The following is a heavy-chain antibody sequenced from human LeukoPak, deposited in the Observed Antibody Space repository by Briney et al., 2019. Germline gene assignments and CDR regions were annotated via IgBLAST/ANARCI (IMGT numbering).Heavy chain of an antibody. J-gene: IGHJ4*02. Sequence: ASVKVSCKASGYSFTGYYMHWVRQAPGQGLEWMGWINPKSGGTNYVQKFQGRVSMTMDTSITTAYMELSSLRSDDTAVDYCARDRGVVVVAGIDYWGQGTLVTVS. D-gene: IGHD6-19*01. CDR1: GYSFTGYY. V-gene: IGHV1-2*02. CDR2: INPKSGGT. CDR3: ARDRGVVVVAGIDY.